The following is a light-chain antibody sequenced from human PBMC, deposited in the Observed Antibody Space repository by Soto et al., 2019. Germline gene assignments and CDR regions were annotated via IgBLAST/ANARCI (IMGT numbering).Light chain of an antibody. CDR1: SSNIGSNY. CDR2: DNN. CDR3: GTWDGSLTAGV. V-gene: IGLV1-51*01. Sequence: QSVLTQPPSVSAAPGQRVTISCSGSSSNIGSNYVSWYQHLPGTAPKLLIYDNNERPSGIPDRFSGSKSGTLASLTITGRQTGDEADYYCGTWDGSLTAGVFGGGTKLTVL. J-gene: IGLJ3*02.